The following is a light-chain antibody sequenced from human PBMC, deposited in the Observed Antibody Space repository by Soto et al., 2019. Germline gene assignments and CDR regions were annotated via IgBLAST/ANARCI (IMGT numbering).Light chain of an antibody. Sequence: QSVLTQPPSASAPPGQGVTISCSGSSCNVGSNNVTWYQQHSGKAPKLLIYTDIFRSSGVPERFSGSKSGTSASLTTSGLQSEDEADYYCAAYANSLTGYVFGTGTKLTVL. CDR2: TDI. CDR3: AAYANSLTGYV. J-gene: IGLJ1*01. V-gene: IGLV1-44*01. CDR1: SCNVGSNN.